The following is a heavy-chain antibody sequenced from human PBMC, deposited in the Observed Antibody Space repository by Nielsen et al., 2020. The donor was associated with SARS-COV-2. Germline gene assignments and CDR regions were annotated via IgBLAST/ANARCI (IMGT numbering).Heavy chain of an antibody. CDR2: ISGSGGST. CDR1: GFTFSSYA. D-gene: IGHD6-19*01. V-gene: IGHV3-23*01. CDR3: AKRRVAVAGTWYFDY. Sequence: GESLKISCAASGFTFSSYAMSWVRQAPGKGLEWVSAISGSGGSTYHADSVKGRFTISRDNSKNTLYLQMNSLRAEDTAVYYCAKRRVAVAGTWYFDYWGQGTLVTVSS. J-gene: IGHJ4*02.